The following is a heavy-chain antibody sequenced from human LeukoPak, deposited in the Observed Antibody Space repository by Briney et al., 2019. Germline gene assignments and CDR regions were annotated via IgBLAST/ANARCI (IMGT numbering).Heavy chain of an antibody. CDR2: ISAYNGNT. Sequence: ASVKVSCKASGYTFTSYGISWVRQAPGQGLEWMGWISAYNGNTNYAQKLQGRVTITADESTSTAYMELSSLRSEDTAVYYCARGPVTTVLPYYYYYMDVWGKGTTVTVSS. J-gene: IGHJ6*03. CDR1: GYTFTSYG. CDR3: ARGPVTTVLPYYYYYMDV. D-gene: IGHD4-11*01. V-gene: IGHV1-18*01.